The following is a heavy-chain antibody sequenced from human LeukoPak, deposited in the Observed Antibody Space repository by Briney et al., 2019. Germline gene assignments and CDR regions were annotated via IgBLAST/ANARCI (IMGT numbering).Heavy chain of an antibody. V-gene: IGHV4-39*07. Sequence: SETLSLTCTVSGGSISSVIYYWAWISQPPGKGLEWIGKIYYSGSTDYNPSLNSRVTITLDTPNNQFSLRVTSVTAADTALYYCARVGYCSGGSCSFDYWGQGTLVTVSS. CDR1: GGSISSVIYY. CDR2: IYYSGST. J-gene: IGHJ4*02. CDR3: ARVGYCSGGSCSFDY. D-gene: IGHD2-15*01.